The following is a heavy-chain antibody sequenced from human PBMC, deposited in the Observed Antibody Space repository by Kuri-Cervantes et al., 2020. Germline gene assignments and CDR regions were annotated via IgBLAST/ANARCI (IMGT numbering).Heavy chain of an antibody. D-gene: IGHD5-18*01. V-gene: IGHV4-31*03. J-gene: IGHJ6*02. CDR2: IYYGGNT. CDR1: GGSVSSGVYY. CDR3: TGRRRGYSYGLDHNYGVDV. Sequence: SETLSLTCTVSGGSVSSGVYYWSWIRQYPGKGLEWIGYIYYGGNTYYNPSPKSRVTISVDTSKSQFSLKLSSVTAADTAVYYCTGRRRGYSYGLDHNYGVDVWGQGTTVTVSS.